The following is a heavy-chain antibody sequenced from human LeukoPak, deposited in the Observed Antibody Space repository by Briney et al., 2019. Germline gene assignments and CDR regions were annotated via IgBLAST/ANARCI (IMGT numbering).Heavy chain of an antibody. V-gene: IGHV3-23*01. Sequence: PGGSLRLSCAASGFTFSSYAMSWVRQAPGKGLEWVSAISGSGSSTYYADSVKGRFTISRDNSKNTLYLQMNSLRAEDTAVYYCAKRSVGSSGYDYWGQGTLVTVSS. CDR3: AKRSVGSSGYDY. CDR2: ISGSGSST. D-gene: IGHD6-19*01. J-gene: IGHJ4*02. CDR1: GFTFSSYA.